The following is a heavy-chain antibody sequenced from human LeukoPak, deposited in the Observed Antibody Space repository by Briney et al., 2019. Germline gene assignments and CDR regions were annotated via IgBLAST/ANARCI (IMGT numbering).Heavy chain of an antibody. V-gene: IGHV3-7*01. D-gene: IGHD2-2*01. CDR1: GFSFSSSYW. CDR3: ARDYQVRSRWFDS. Sequence: TGGSLRLTCVASGFSFSSSYWMHWVRQAPGKGLEWVANIKYDGSEKFYADSVKGRFTISRDNGKNSLYLEMNNLRAEDTAVYFCARDYQVRSRWFDSWGKGTLVTVSS. CDR2: IKYDGSEK. J-gene: IGHJ5*01.